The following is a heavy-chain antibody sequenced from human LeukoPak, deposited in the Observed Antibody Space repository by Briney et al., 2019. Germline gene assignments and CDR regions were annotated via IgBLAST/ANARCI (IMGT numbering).Heavy chain of an antibody. D-gene: IGHD3-22*01. V-gene: IGHV4-4*07. CDR1: GGSISSYY. CDR3: VRDGFGDYYDSSGYSVFDY. CDR2: IYTSGST. J-gene: IGHJ4*02. Sequence: SGTLSLTCTVSGGSISSYYWSWIRQPAGKGLEWIGRIYTSGSTNYNPSLKSRVTMSVDTSKNQFSLKLSSVTAADTAVYYCVRDGFGDYYDSSGYSVFDYWGQGTLVTVSS.